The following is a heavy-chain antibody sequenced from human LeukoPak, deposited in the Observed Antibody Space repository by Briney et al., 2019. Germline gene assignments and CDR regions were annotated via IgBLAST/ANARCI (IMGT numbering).Heavy chain of an antibody. V-gene: IGHV4-34*01. CDR1: GASFSGYS. D-gene: IGHD6-25*01. CDR3: ARERVVSDYNWFDP. J-gene: IGHJ5*02. Sequence: SETLSLTCAVHGASFSGYSWSWVRQPPGKGLEWIGEVNRVGNTIYNPSLKSRVTISIDTSTTQFSLRLTSVTVADTAVHFCARERVVSDYNWFDPWGQGTLVTVSS. CDR2: VNRVGNT.